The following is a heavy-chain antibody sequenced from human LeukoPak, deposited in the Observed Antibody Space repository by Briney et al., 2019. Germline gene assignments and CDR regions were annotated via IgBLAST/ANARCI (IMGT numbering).Heavy chain of an antibody. Sequence: SETLSLTCTVSGGSISSYYWSWIRQSPGKGLEWIGYIYYSGSTNYNPSLKSRVTISVDTSKNQFSLKLSSVTAADTAVYYCARDTVFNYYGSSGYYGAYDYWGQGTLVTVSS. J-gene: IGHJ4*02. CDR1: GGSISSYY. CDR3: ARDTVFNYYGSSGYYGAYDY. V-gene: IGHV4-59*12. CDR2: IYYSGST. D-gene: IGHD3-22*01.